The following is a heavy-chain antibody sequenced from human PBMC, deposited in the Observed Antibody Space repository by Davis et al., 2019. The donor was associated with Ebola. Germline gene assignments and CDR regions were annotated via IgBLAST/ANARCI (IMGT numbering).Heavy chain of an antibody. Sequence: GESLKISCAASGFTFSSYAMSWVRQAPGKGLEWVSSISSSSSYIYYADSVKGRFTISRDNAKNSLYLQVNSLRDEDTAVYYCAKFSRAGESDWGQGTLVTVSS. CDR1: GFTFSSYA. J-gene: IGHJ4*02. CDR3: AKFSRAGESD. CDR2: ISSSSSYI. V-gene: IGHV3-21*04. D-gene: IGHD6-13*01.